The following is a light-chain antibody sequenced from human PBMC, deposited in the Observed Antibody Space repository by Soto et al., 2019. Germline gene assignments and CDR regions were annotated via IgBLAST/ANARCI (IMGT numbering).Light chain of an antibody. J-gene: IGKJ5*01. CDR1: QSVKNY. Sequence: IVLTQSPATLSLSRGDRATLFCGASQSVKNYLAWYQQKPGQAPRLVIFDASNRATGVPARFSGSGSGTEFTLIISRLEPEDVAVYYCQQRANWPITFGQGTRLEIK. V-gene: IGKV3-11*01. CDR3: QQRANWPIT. CDR2: DAS.